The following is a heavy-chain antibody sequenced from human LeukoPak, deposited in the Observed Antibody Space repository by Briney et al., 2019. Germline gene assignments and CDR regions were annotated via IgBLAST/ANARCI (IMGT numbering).Heavy chain of an antibody. J-gene: IGHJ5*02. CDR3: AKGSSGYYYDNWFDP. Sequence: GGSLRLSCAASGFTFTNYAMTSVRQAPGKGLEWVSVISGSGSSTNYADSVKGRFTVSRDNSRNTLFLQMNSLRAEDTAVYYCAKGSSGYYYDNWFDPWGQGTLVTVSS. CDR2: ISGSGSST. CDR1: GFTFTNYA. V-gene: IGHV3-23*01. D-gene: IGHD3-22*01.